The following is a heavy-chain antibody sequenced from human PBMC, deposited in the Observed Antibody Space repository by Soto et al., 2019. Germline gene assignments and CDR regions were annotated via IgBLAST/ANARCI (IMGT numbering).Heavy chain of an antibody. CDR1: GGSISSGGYY. J-gene: IGHJ4*02. Sequence: QVQLQESGPGLVKPSQTLSLTCTVSGGSISSGGYYWSWIRQHPGKGLEWIGYIYYSGSTYYNPYLKSRVTRSVDPSKNQFSLKLSSVTAADTAVYYCARDRGPWTNFDYWGQGTLVTVSS. CDR3: ARDRGPWTNFDY. V-gene: IGHV4-31*03. D-gene: IGHD1-26*01. CDR2: IYYSGST.